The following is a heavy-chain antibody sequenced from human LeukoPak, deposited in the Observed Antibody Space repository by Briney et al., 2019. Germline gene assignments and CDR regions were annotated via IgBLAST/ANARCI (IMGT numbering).Heavy chain of an antibody. D-gene: IGHD1-26*01. CDR2: IYYSGST. CDR3: ARGPGGGSYSYAFDI. CDR1: GGSISSQY. J-gene: IGHJ3*02. Sequence: NTSETLSLTCTVSGGSISSQYWSWIRQPPGKGLEWIAYIYYSGSTSYNPSLKSRVTISVNTSKNQFSLKVSSMTAADTAMYYCARGPGGGSYSYAFDIWGQGTMVTVSS. V-gene: IGHV4-59*11.